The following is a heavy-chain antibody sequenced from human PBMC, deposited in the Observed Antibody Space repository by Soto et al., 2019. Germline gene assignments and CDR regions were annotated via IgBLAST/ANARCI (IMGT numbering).Heavy chain of an antibody. V-gene: IGHV3-33*01. CDR3: ARGKKVGATSYYGMDV. D-gene: IGHD1-26*01. CDR2: IWYDGSNK. CDR1: GFTFSSYG. J-gene: IGHJ6*02. Sequence: PGGSLRLSCAASGFTFSSYGMHWVRQAPGKGLEWVAVIWYDGSNKYYADSMKGRFTISRDNSKNTLYLQMNSLRAEDTAVYYCARGKKVGATSYYGMDVWGQGTTVTVSS.